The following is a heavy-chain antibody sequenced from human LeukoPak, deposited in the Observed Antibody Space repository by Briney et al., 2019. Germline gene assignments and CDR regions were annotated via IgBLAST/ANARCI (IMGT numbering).Heavy chain of an antibody. V-gene: IGHV4-59*01. CDR1: GVSISRYY. Sequence: PSETLSLTCTVSGVSISRYYWSWIRQPPGKGLQWIGDVFHTGSTNYNPSLKSRVTISVDTSKNQFSLKLNSVTAADTAVYHCATSAGEYYDFWSGVADAFDIWGQGTMVTVSS. J-gene: IGHJ3*02. CDR3: ATSAGEYYDFWSGVADAFDI. D-gene: IGHD3-3*01. CDR2: VFHTGST.